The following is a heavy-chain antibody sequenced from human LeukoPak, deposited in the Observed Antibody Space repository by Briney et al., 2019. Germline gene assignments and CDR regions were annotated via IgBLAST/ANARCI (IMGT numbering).Heavy chain of an antibody. J-gene: IGHJ4*02. Sequence: PSETLSLTCTVSGGSFSSYYWTWIRQPPGKGVQWIGYIYYIGSTSYNPSLKSRVAMSVDTSKNQFSLKLSSVTAADTAVYYCASHKGRATAVDYWGQGTLVTVSS. CDR3: ASHKGRATAVDY. CDR1: GGSFSSYY. D-gene: IGHD2-21*02. CDR2: IYYIGST. V-gene: IGHV4-59*01.